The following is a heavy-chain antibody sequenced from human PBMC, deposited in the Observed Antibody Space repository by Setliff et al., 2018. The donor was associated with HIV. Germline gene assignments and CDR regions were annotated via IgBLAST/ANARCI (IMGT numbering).Heavy chain of an antibody. Sequence: PSETLSLTCTVSGGSISSYYWSWIRQPPGKGLEWIGYIYYSGSTNYNPSLKSRVTISVDTSKNQFSLKLSSVTAADTAVYYCARDRKSLGYNFWSGFRPDAACDIWGQGTMVTVSS. J-gene: IGHJ3*02. CDR3: ARDRKSLGYNFWSGFRPDAACDI. CDR1: GGSISSYY. CDR2: IYYSGST. V-gene: IGHV4-59*01. D-gene: IGHD3-3*01.